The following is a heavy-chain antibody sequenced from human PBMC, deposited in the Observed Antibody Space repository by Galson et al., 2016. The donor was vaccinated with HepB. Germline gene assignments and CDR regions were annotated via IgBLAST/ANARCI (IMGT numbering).Heavy chain of an antibody. CDR3: ASGYLGHF. V-gene: IGHV3-11*01. CDR1: GFTFTDYY. CDR2: ISGSGDTI. J-gene: IGHJ4*02. D-gene: IGHD2-2*03. Sequence: SLRLSCATSGFTFTDYYMSWIRQAPGKGLEWVSYISGSGDTIYYADSAKGRFTISRDIAKNSLYLQMNSLRADDSAVYYCASGYLGHFWGQGTLVTVSS.